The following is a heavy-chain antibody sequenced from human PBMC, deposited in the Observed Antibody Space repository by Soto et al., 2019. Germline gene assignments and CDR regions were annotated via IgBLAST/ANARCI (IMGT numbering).Heavy chain of an antibody. Sequence: QVQLVQSGAEVKKPGSSVKVSCKASGGTFSSYTISWVRQAPGQGLEWMGRIIPILGIANYAQKFQGRVTITADKSTSTAYMELSSLRSEDTAVYYCARDLGSLFGSGMYYYMDVWGTGTTVTVSS. D-gene: IGHD3-10*01. CDR2: IIPILGIA. CDR3: ARDLGSLFGSGMYYYMDV. J-gene: IGHJ6*03. CDR1: GGTFSSYT. V-gene: IGHV1-69*08.